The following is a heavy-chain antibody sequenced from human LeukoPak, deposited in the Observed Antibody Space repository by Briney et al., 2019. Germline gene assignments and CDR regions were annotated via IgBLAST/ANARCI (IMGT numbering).Heavy chain of an antibody. D-gene: IGHD3-3*01. CDR3: TIGTGNFVPRGYYYGLDV. CDR1: GYSFTSHG. J-gene: IGHJ6*02. Sequence: GAAVKVSCKVSGYSFTSHGITWVRQAPGPGLEWLGGISPYTNNTNYARKFQGRVAMTTDIPTTTAYMELRSLRSDDTAVYYCTIGTGNFVPRGYYYGLDVWGQGTTVTVSS. V-gene: IGHV1-18*01. CDR2: ISPYTNNT.